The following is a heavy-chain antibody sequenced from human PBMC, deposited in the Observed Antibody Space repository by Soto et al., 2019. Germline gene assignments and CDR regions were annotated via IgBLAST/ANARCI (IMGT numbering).Heavy chain of an antibody. CDR2: IYSGGST. J-gene: IGHJ4*02. Sequence: EVQLVESGGGLIQPGGSLRLSCAASGFTVSSTYMSWVRQAPGKGLEWVSVIYSGGSTYYADSVKGRFTISRDNSKNTRYLQMNSLRAEDTAVYYGARSGYSYGPFDYWGQGTLVTVSS. D-gene: IGHD5-18*01. V-gene: IGHV3-53*01. CDR3: ARSGYSYGPFDY. CDR1: GFTVSSTY.